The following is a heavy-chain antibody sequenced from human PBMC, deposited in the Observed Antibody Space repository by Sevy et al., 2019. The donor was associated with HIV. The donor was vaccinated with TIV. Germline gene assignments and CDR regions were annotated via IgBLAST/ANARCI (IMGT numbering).Heavy chain of an antibody. J-gene: IGHJ4*02. V-gene: IGHV5-51*01. CDR2: IYPGDSGA. Sequence: GESLKISCKGSGYSFTSYWIGWVRQMPGKGLEWMGIIYPGDSGARYSPSFQGQVNISADKSISTTYLQWSSLKASDTAMYYCARRSTGIVGTHFDYWGQGTLVTVSS. CDR3: ARRSTGIVGTHFDY. CDR1: GYSFTSYW. D-gene: IGHD1-26*01.